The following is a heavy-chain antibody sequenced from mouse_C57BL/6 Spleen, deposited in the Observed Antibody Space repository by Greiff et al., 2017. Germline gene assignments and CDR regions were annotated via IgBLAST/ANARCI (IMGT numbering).Heavy chain of an antibody. Sequence: QVQLKQPGAELVKPGASVKVSCKASGYTFTSYWMHWVKQRPGQGLEWIGRIHPSDSDTNYNQKFKGKATLTVDKSSSTAYMQLSSLTSEDSAVFYCARRAYYYAMDYWGQGTSVTVSS. CDR3: ARRAYYYAMDY. J-gene: IGHJ4*01. D-gene: IGHD3-3*01. V-gene: IGHV1-74*01. CDR1: GYTFTSYW. CDR2: IHPSDSDT.